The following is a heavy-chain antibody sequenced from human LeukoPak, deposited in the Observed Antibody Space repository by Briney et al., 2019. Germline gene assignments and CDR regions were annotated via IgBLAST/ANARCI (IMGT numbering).Heavy chain of an antibody. CDR3: ARGPPRGKYYYMDV. D-gene: IGHD1-1*01. CDR1: GFTFSSFD. V-gene: IGHV3-13*01. CDR2: IGTASDT. J-gene: IGHJ6*03. Sequence: PGGSLRLSCAASGFTFSSFDMHWVRQPTGQGLEWVSTIGTASDTSYPGSVEGRFPLSRDNAKNSLYLQMTSLTAGDTAVYYCARGPPRGKYYYMDVWGKWTTVTVSS.